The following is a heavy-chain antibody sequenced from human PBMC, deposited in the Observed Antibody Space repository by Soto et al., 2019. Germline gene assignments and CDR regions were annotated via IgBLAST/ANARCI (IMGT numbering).Heavy chain of an antibody. CDR3: ARDVAVTTPAFDI. CDR2: IKQEGSEK. V-gene: IGHV3-7*01. D-gene: IGHD2-21*02. CDR1: GFTFSSYW. J-gene: IGHJ3*02. Sequence: GGSLRLSCAASGFTFSSYWMSWVRQAPGKGLEWVANIKQEGSEKYYVDSVKGRFTISRDNAKNSLYLQMNSLRAEDSAVYYCARDVAVTTPAFDIWGQGTMVTVSS.